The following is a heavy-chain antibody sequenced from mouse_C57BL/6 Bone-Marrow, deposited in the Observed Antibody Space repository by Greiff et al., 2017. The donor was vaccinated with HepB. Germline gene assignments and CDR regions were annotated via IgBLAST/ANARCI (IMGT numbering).Heavy chain of an antibody. CDR1: GYTFTSYG. V-gene: IGHV1-81*01. CDR3: ARWAVVATDWDIDV. D-gene: IGHD1-1*01. J-gene: IGHJ1*03. Sequence: VQLQQPGAELARPGASVKLSCKASGYTFTSYGISWVKQRTGQGLEWIGEIYPRSGNTYYNEKFKGKATLTADKSSSTAYMELRSLTSEDSAVYFCARWAVVATDWDIDVWGTGTTVTVSS. CDR2: IYPRSGNT.